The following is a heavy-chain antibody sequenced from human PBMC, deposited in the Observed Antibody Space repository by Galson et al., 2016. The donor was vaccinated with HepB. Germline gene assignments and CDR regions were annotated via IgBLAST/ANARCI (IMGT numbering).Heavy chain of an antibody. D-gene: IGHD1-1*01. CDR2: ISDDGSSK. J-gene: IGHJ6*02. CDR1: GFTFRYFS. V-gene: IGHV3-30*04. CDR3: ARGGTGRLAYYYYGMDV. Sequence: SLRLSCAASGFTFRYFSIHWVRQAPGKGLEWVTIISDDGSSKYYADSVKGRFTISRDNSKNTVNLQMNNLRTEDTAVYYCARGGTGRLAYYYYGMDVWGPGTTCTVSS.